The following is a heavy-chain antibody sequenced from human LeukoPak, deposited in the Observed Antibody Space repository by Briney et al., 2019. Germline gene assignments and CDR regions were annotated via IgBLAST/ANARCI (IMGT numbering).Heavy chain of an antibody. D-gene: IGHD5-12*01. J-gene: IGHJ4*02. CDR2: IIPILGIA. V-gene: IGHV1-69*04. CDR3: ARDVHSGYDFLYYFDY. Sequence: SVKVSCKASGGTFSSYAISWVRQAPGQGLEWMGRIIPILGIANYAQKFQGRVTITADKSTSTAYMELSSLRSEDTAVYYCARDVHSGYDFLYYFDYWGQGTLVTVSS. CDR1: GGTFSSYA.